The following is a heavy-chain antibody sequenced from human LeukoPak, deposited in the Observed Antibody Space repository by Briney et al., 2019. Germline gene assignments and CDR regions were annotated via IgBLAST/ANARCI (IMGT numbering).Heavy chain of an antibody. J-gene: IGHJ4*02. CDR2: ISAYSGNT. CDR1: GYTFTSYG. V-gene: IGHV1-18*01. Sequence: ASVKVSCKASGYTFTSYGISWVRQAPGQGLEWMGWISAYSGNTNYAQKLQGRVTMTTDTYTSTAYMELRSLRSDDTAVYYCARARAAAGTDYWGQGTLVTVSS. CDR3: ARARAAAGTDY. D-gene: IGHD6-13*01.